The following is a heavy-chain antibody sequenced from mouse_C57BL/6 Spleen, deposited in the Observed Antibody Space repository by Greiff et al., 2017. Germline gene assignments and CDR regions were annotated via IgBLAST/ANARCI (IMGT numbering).Heavy chain of an antibody. CDR3: ARDYDGYRNYAMDY. CDR1: GYAFSSYW. Sequence: QVQLQQSGAELVKPGASVKISCKASGYAFSSYWMNWVKPRPGKGLEWIGQIYPGDGDTNYNGQFKGKATLTADKSSSTAYMQLSSLTSEDSAVYFCARDYDGYRNYAMDYWGQGTSVTVSS. CDR2: IYPGDGDT. D-gene: IGHD2-2*01. V-gene: IGHV1-80*01. J-gene: IGHJ4*01.